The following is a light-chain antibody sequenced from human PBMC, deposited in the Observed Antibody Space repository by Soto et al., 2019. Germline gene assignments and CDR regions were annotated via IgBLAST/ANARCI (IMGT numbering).Light chain of an antibody. V-gene: IGLV1-51*01. CDR2: YDN. J-gene: IGLJ1*01. CDR1: SSNIGGNS. Sequence: QSVMTQPPSVSAAPGQKVTISCSGSSSNIGGNSVSWYQQLPGTATKLLIYYDNKRPSGIPDRFSGSKSGTSATLGITGFQTEDEADYYCGSWDSSLSAYVFGTGTKLTVL. CDR3: GSWDSSLSAYV.